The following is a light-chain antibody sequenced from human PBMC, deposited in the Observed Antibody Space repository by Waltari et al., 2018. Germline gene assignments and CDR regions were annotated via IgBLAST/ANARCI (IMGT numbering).Light chain of an antibody. CDR3: QLWDSDSDHWI. CDR2: DEN. V-gene: IGLV3-21*02. J-gene: IGLJ2*01. Sequence: SYVLTQPPSVSVAPGQTARITCGGANIGYKGVHWYQQKSGQAPVLVVFDENARPSGIPDRISGSKSESTAALTISRVEAGDEADYYCQLWDSDSDHWIFGGGTKLSVL. CDR1: NIGYKG.